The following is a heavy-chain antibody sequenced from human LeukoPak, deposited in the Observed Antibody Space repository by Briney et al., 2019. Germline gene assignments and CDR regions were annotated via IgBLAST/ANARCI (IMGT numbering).Heavy chain of an antibody. CDR3: ARVYGTTGTTGAFDI. CDR1: GFTFSSYE. V-gene: IGHV3-48*03. CDR2: ISSSGSTI. D-gene: IGHD1-1*01. Sequence: GGSLRLSCAASGFTFSSYEMNWVRRAPGKGLEWVSYISSSGSTIYYADSVKGRFTISRDNTENSLYLQMNSLRAEDTAVYFCARVYGTTGTTGAFDIWGQGTMVVVSS. J-gene: IGHJ3*02.